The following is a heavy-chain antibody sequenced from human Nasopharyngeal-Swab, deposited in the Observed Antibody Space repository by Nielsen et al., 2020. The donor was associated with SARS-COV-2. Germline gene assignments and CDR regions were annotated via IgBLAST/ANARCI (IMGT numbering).Heavy chain of an antibody. Sequence: GESLKISCLVSGLSIRDYAMNWVRQAPGKGLEWVAFISGGGDTIFYADSVKGRFTISRDDAKNSLYLQLNTLRVEDTAVYYCVRELDYFDSWGQGTLVTVSS. CDR2: ISGGGDTI. CDR1: GLSIRDYA. D-gene: IGHD1-1*01. J-gene: IGHJ4*02. V-gene: IGHV3-48*03. CDR3: VRELDYFDS.